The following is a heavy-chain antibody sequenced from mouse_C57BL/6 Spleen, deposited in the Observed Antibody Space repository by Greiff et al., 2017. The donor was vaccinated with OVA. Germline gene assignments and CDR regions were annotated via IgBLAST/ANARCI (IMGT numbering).Heavy chain of an antibody. CDR1: GYTFTDYY. Sequence: EVQLQQSGPELVKPGASVKISCKASGYTFTDYYMNWVKQSHGKSLEWIGDINPNNGGTSYNQKFKGKATLTVDKSSSTAYMELRSLTSEDSAVYYCARWEIYYGNYWGQGTLVTVSA. J-gene: IGHJ3*01. V-gene: IGHV1-26*01. CDR3: ARWEIYYGNY. CDR2: INPNNGGT. D-gene: IGHD2-1*01.